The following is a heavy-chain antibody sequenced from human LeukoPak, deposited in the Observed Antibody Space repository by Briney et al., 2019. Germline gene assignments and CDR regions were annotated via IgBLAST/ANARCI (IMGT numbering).Heavy chain of an antibody. V-gene: IGHV4-34*01. CDR2: INHSGST. D-gene: IGHD3-3*01. Sequence: PSETLSLTCAVYGGSFSGYYWSLIRQPPGKGLEWIGEINHSGSTNYNPSLKSRVTISVDTSKNQFSLKLSSVTAADTAVYYCAGTSRRYYDFWSGYFFVYWGQGTLVTVSS. CDR3: AGTSRRYYDFWSGYFFVY. CDR1: GGSFSGYY. J-gene: IGHJ4*02.